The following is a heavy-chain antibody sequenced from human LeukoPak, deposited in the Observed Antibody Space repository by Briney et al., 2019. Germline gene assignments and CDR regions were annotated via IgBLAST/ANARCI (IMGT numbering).Heavy chain of an antibody. Sequence: GGSLRLSCAASTVTFSSYAMSWVRQAAGKGLEWVSVIYSAGNTHYADSVKGRFTISRDTSKNTLYLQMNSLRGEDTAVYYCARNVPPHLLFDNWGQGTLVTVSS. CDR2: IYSAGNT. CDR3: ARNVPPHLLFDN. D-gene: IGHD3-10*02. J-gene: IGHJ4*02. CDR1: TVTFSSYA. V-gene: IGHV3-66*01.